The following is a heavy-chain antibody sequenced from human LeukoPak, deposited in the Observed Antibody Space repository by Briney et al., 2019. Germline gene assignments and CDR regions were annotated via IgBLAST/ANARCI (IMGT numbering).Heavy chain of an antibody. CDR2: INGSGGRT. Sequence: GGSLRLSCAASGFTFSNAWMSWVRQAPGKGLQWVSGINGSGGRTYYADSVKGRLTISRDNSKNTLYLQMNSLRAEDTAVYYCAKGGLVHAFDIWGQGTMVTVSS. D-gene: IGHD3-22*01. CDR3: AKGGLVHAFDI. J-gene: IGHJ3*02. V-gene: IGHV3-23*01. CDR1: GFTFSNAW.